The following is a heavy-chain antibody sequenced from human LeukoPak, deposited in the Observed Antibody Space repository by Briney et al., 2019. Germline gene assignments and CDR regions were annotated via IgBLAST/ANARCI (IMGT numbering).Heavy chain of an antibody. V-gene: IGHV3-64*01. CDR3: ARISRSHDYDY. CDR1: GFNLSSYS. D-gene: IGHD6-6*01. J-gene: IGHJ4*02. CDR2: ISSYGGST. Sequence: AGGSRRLSCAASGFNLSSYSMHWVRQAPAKGLEYVSAISSYGGSTYYANSVKDRFTISRDNSKNTVYLQMGSLRTEDMAVYYCARISRSHDYDYWGQGTLVTVSS.